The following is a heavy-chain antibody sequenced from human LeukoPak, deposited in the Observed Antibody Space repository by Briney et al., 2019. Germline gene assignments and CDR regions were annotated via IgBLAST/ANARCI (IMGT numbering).Heavy chain of an antibody. V-gene: IGHV3-53*01. CDR2: IYSDNT. J-gene: IGHJ4*02. D-gene: IGHD3-10*01. Sequence: PGGSLRLSCTVSGFTVSSNSMSWVRQAPGKGLEWVSFIYSDNTHYSDSVKGRFTISRDNAKNSLYLQMNSLRAEDTAVYYCARGTPYGSGSTDYWGQGTLVTVSS. CDR3: ARGTPYGSGSTDY. CDR1: GFTVSSNS.